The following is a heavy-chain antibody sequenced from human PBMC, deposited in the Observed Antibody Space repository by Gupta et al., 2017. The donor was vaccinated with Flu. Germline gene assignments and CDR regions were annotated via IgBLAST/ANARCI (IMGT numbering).Heavy chain of an antibody. D-gene: IGHD2-2*03. CDR2: IRSKANSYAT. J-gene: IGHJ5*02. Sequence: EVQLVESGGGLVQPGGSLKLSCAASGFTFSGSTMHWVRQASGKGLEWVSRIRSKANSYATVYVASVKGRFTISRDDSKNTACLQMNTLQTDDTAVYYCARGMDGGWFDPRGQGTLVTVSS. CDR3: ARGMDGGWFDP. V-gene: IGHV3-73*01. CDR1: GFTFSGST.